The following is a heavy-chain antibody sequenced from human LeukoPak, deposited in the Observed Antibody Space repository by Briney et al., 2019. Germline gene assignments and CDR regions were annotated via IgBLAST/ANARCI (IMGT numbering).Heavy chain of an antibody. CDR1: GDSVSSNSAA. V-gene: IGHV6-1*01. J-gene: IGHJ5*02. CDR2: TYYRSRWYN. Sequence: SQTLSLTFAISGDSVSSNSAAWNWIRQSPSRGLEWLGRTYYRSRWYNDYAVFVKSRITINPDTSKNQISLRLNSVTPEDTAVYYCARGDMTLFDPWGQGTLVTVSS. CDR3: ARGDMTLFDP.